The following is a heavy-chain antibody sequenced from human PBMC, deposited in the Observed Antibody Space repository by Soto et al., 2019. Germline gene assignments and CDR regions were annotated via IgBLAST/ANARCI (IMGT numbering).Heavy chain of an antibody. Sequence: QVHLLQSGPEIKKPGASVKVSCKASGFSLSDDGINWMRQAPGQGLDWVGWISPYIDNTNYAQKFQDRVTLTTDTSTSTAYMELRSLRSDDTAVYYCATSEVPASMGGWFDTWGQGTLVTVS. V-gene: IGHV1-18*01. J-gene: IGHJ5*02. D-gene: IGHD2-2*01. CDR2: ISPYIDNT. CDR3: ATSEVPASMGGWFDT. CDR1: GFSLSDDG.